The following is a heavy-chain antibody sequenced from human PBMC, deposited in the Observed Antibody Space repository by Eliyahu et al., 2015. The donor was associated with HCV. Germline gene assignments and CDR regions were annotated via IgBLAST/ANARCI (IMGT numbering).Heavy chain of an antibody. D-gene: IGHD3-10*01. J-gene: IGHJ4*02. CDR1: VFTFSSYS. CDR2: ISSSSSYI. V-gene: IGHV3-21*01. CDR3: ARERLWFGEQN. Sequence: EVQLVESGGGLVKPGGSLRLSCAASVFTFSSYSMNWVRQAPGKGLEWVSSISSSSSYIYYADSVKGRFTISRDNAKNSLYLQMNSLRAEDTAVYYCARERLWFGEQNWGQGTLVTVSS.